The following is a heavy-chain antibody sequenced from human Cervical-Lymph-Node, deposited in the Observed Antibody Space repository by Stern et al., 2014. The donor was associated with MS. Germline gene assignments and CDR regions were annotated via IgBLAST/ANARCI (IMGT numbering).Heavy chain of an antibody. Sequence: QVQLQESGPGLVKPSETLSLTCTVSCGSISSYYWSWVRQPPGKGLEWIAYIYYSGSTNYNPSLKSRLTISVDTSKNQFSLKLSSVTAADTAVYYCARAGGYRWFDPWGQGTLVTVSS. CDR1: CGSISSYY. D-gene: IGHD5-12*01. J-gene: IGHJ5*02. V-gene: IGHV4-59*01. CDR2: IYYSGST. CDR3: ARAGGYRWFDP.